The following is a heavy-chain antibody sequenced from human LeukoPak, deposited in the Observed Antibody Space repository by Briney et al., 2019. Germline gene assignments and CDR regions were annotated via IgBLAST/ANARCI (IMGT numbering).Heavy chain of an antibody. CDR1: GGSFSGYY. CDR2: IYYSGST. J-gene: IGHJ4*02. CDR3: ARERVRVVGNPFDY. V-gene: IGHV4-34*01. Sequence: SETLSLTCAVYGGSFSGYYWSWIRRPPGKGLEWIGSIYYSGSTYYNPSLKSRVTISVDTSMNQFSLKLSSVTAADTAVYYCARERVRVVGNPFDYWGQGTLVTVSS. D-gene: IGHD2-15*01.